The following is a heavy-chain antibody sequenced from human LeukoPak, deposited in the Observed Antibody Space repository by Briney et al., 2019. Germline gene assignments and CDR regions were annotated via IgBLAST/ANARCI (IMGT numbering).Heavy chain of an antibody. CDR1: GFTFSNYA. CDR2: ISGSGGST. D-gene: IGHD3-22*01. J-gene: IGHJ4*02. V-gene: IGHV3-23*01. Sequence: GGSLRLSCAASGFTFSNYAMSWVRQAPGKGLEWVSAISGSGGSTYYADSVKGRFTISRDNSKNTLYLQMNSLRAEDTAVYYCAKDRQYYYDSSGYYYGPTYYFDYWGQGTLVTVSS. CDR3: AKDRQYYYDSSGYYYGPTYYFDY.